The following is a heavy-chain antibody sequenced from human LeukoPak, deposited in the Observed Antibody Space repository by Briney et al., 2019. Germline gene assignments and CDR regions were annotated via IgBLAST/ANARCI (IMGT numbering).Heavy chain of an antibody. CDR3: ARDQYSYGPGWGFDY. J-gene: IGHJ4*02. CDR2: ISYDGSNK. Sequence: PGGSLRLSCAASGFTFSSYAMHWVRQAPGKGLEWVAVISYDGSNKYYADSVKGRFTISRDNSKNTLYLQMNSLRAEDTAVYYCARDQYSYGPGWGFDYWGQGTLVTVSS. V-gene: IGHV3-30*04. CDR1: GFTFSSYA. D-gene: IGHD5-18*01.